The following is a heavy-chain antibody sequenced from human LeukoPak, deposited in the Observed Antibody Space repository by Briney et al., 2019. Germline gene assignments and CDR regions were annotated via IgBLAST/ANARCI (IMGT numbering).Heavy chain of an antibody. Sequence: SETLSLTCTVSGASISSYYWSWIRQPPGKGLEWIGYIYYSGSTNYNPSLKSRVTISVDTSKNQFSLKLSSVTAADTAVYYCARHDYGDYVPFGAFDIWGQGTMVTVSS. V-gene: IGHV4-59*08. CDR3: ARHDYGDYVPFGAFDI. CDR1: GASISSYY. CDR2: IYYSGST. D-gene: IGHD4-17*01. J-gene: IGHJ3*02.